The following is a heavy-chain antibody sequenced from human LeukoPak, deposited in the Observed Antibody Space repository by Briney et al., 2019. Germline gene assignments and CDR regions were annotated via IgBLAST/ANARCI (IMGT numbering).Heavy chain of an antibody. Sequence: SETLSLTCTVSGGSISSSYWGWIRQPPGKGLEWIGTIYNSGSTYYNPSLESRVTISVDTSKNQFSLRLSSVTAADTAVYYCARWLRMSRVDYWGQGTLVTVSS. CDR1: GGSISSSY. V-gene: IGHV4-39*01. D-gene: IGHD3-22*01. CDR3: ARWLRMSRVDY. J-gene: IGHJ4*02. CDR2: IYNSGST.